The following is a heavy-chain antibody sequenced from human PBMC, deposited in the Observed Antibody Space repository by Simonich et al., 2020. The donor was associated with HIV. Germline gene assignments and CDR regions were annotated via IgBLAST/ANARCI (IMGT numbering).Heavy chain of an antibody. D-gene: IGHD1-20*01. CDR1: GWSFSGYY. V-gene: IGHV4-34*01. Sequence: QVQLQQWGAGLLEPSETLSLTCAVYGWSFSGYYWSWIRQPPGTGLEWCGEVNLGGSTYYNPSLKRRVTISIAPSKNQFSLKLSSVTAADTAVYYCARSPYKVGYFDLWGRGTLVTVSS. CDR2: VNLGGST. J-gene: IGHJ2*01. CDR3: ARSPYKVGYFDL.